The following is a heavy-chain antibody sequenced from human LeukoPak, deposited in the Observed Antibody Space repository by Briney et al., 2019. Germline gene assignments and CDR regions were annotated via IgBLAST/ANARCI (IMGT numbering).Heavy chain of an antibody. V-gene: IGHV3-21*01. CDR1: GFTFSSYS. CDR2: ISSSSSYI. J-gene: IGHJ4*02. D-gene: IGHD3-3*01. Sequence: PGGSLRLSCAASGFTFSSYSMNWVRQAPGKGLEWVSSISSSSSYIYYADSVKGRFTISRDNAENSLYLQMNSLRAEDTAVYYCARILAYYDFWSGYLDYWGQGTLVTVSS. CDR3: ARILAYYDFWSGYLDY.